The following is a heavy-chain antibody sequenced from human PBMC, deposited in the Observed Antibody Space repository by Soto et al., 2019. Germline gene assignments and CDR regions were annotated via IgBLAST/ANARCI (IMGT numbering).Heavy chain of an antibody. CDR1: GGSISSGGYY. Sequence: SETLSLTCTVSGGSISSGGYYWSWIRQHPGKGLEWIGYIYYSGSTYYNPSLKSRVTISVDTSKNQFSLKLSSVTAADTAVYYCARGLKGIVGATEFDYWGQGTLVTVSS. CDR2: IYYSGST. D-gene: IGHD1-26*01. V-gene: IGHV4-31*03. J-gene: IGHJ4*02. CDR3: ARGLKGIVGATEFDY.